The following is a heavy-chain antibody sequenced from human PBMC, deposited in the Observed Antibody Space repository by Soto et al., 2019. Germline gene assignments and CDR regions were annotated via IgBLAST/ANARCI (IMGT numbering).Heavy chain of an antibody. CDR1: GFSLSTSGVG. Sequence: SGPTLVNPTQTLTLTCTFSGFSLSTSGVGVGWIRQPPGKALEWLALIYWNDDKRYSPSLKSRLTITKDTSKNQVVLTMTNMDPVDTATYYCARPLLLWFGELLGLDYWGQGTLVTVSS. D-gene: IGHD3-10*01. CDR3: ARPLLLWFGELLGLDY. J-gene: IGHJ4*02. V-gene: IGHV2-5*01. CDR2: IYWNDDK.